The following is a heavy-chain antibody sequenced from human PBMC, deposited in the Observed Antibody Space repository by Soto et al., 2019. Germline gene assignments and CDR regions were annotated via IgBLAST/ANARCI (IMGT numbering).Heavy chain of an antibody. CDR3: ARVFNARESEPRALVF. J-gene: IGHJ3*01. CDR1: GFTISGYG. Sequence: PGATLSLSCAASGFTISGYGMNWVRQAPGKGLEWGAYISSRSTSIYYADSVKGRFTISRDDAKNSLFLQMNSLRNEDTAGCYWARVFNARESEPRALVFLGQG. D-gene: IGHD3-10*02. V-gene: IGHV3-48*02. CDR2: ISSRSTSI.